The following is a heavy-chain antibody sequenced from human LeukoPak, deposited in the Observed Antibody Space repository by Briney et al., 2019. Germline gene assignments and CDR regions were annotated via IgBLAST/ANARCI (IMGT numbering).Heavy chain of an antibody. V-gene: IGHV4-4*09. J-gene: IGHJ4*02. Sequence: SETLSLTCTVSGGSISSYYWSWIRQPPGKGLEWIGYIYTSGSTNYNPSLKSRVTISADTSKNQFSRKLSSVTAADAAVYYCATGYCSGGSCYPGWLLWGQGTLVTVSS. D-gene: IGHD2-15*01. CDR3: ATGYCSGGSCYPGWLL. CDR1: GGSISSYY. CDR2: IYTSGST.